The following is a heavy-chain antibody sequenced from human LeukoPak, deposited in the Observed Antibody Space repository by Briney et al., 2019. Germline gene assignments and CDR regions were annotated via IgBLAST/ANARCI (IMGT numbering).Heavy chain of an antibody. CDR2: IIPTLGIA. V-gene: IGHV1-69*04. Sequence: SVKVSCKASGGTFSSYAISWVRQAPGQGLEWMGRIIPTLGIANYAQKFQGRVTITADKSTSTAYMELSSLRSEDTAVYYCAREGGERITMIVVVPTPFDYWGQGTLVTVSS. D-gene: IGHD3-22*01. CDR1: GGTFSSYA. CDR3: AREGGERITMIVVVPTPFDY. J-gene: IGHJ4*02.